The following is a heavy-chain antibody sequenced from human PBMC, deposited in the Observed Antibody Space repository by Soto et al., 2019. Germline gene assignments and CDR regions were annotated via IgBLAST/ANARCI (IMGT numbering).Heavy chain of an antibody. CDR3: ASVAAKYYDYGMDV. V-gene: IGHV1-69*12. J-gene: IGHJ6*02. CDR1: GGTFSSYA. D-gene: IGHD1-26*01. Sequence: QVQLVQSGAEVKKPGSSVKVSCKASGGTFSSYAINWVRQAPGQGLEGMGGIIPIFGTADYAQKFQGRVTITADESTATAYMQLSSLRSEDTAVYYCASVAAKYYDYGMDVWGQGTTVTVSS. CDR2: IIPIFGTA.